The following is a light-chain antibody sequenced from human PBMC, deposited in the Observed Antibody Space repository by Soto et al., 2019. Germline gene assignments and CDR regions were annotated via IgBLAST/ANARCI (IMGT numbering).Light chain of an antibody. CDR2: GAF. J-gene: IGKJ1*01. Sequence: EIVLTQSLGTLSLTPGEKATFSCRASQSVSSNYLAWYQQKPGQAPRLLIYGAFKRATGMPDRFSGSGSGTDFTLTISRMEPEDFAVYYCHQYSSSTKTFGQGTKVDIK. CDR1: QSVSSNY. CDR3: HQYSSSTKT. V-gene: IGKV3-20*01.